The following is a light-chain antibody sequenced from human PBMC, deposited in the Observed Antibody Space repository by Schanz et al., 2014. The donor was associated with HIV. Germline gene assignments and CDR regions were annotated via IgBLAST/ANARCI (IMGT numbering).Light chain of an antibody. CDR3: SSLSTSGAPL. CDR1: NNDIGSYTY. Sequence: QSVLTQPASVSGSPGQSITVSCTGTNNDIGSYTYVAWYQQHPDKAPKLVVYGVFDRPSGVSNRFSGSKSGNTASLTIYDLQREDEADYYCSSLSTSGAPLFGTGTKVTVL. V-gene: IGLV2-14*03. CDR2: GVF. J-gene: IGLJ1*01.